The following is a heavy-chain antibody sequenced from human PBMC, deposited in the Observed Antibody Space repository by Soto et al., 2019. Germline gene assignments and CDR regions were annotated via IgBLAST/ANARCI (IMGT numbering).Heavy chain of an antibody. CDR1: GGSISSSNW. CDR3: ARHNYDSSGYYHYYDGVDV. V-gene: IGHV4-4*02. Sequence: PWETLSLTCAASGGSISSSNWWSGVRRPPGKGRGGMGEIDHSGSTNYNPSLKSRVTISVDTSKNQFSLKLSSVTAADTAVYYCARHNYDSSGYYHYYDGVDVWSQGTTVTAP. CDR2: IDHSGST. D-gene: IGHD3-22*01. J-gene: IGHJ6*02.